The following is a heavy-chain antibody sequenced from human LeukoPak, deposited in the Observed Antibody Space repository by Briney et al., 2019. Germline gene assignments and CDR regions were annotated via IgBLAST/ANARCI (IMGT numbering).Heavy chain of an antibody. CDR1: GGSISSYY. V-gene: IGHV4-4*07. D-gene: IGHD3-22*01. Sequence: SETLSLTCTVSGGSISSYYWSWIRQPAGKGLEWIGRIYTSGSTNYNPSLKSRATMSVDTSKNQFSLKLSSVTAADTAVYYCARDGDGSGYHDNFDYWGQGTLVTVSS. CDR2: IYTSGST. CDR3: ARDGDGSGYHDNFDY. J-gene: IGHJ4*02.